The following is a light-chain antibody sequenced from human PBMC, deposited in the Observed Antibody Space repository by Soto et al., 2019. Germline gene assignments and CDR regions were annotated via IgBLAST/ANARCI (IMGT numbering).Light chain of an antibody. CDR3: QQFNSYPIT. Sequence: AIQVTQSPSSLSASVGDRVTITCRASQDIRGALAWYQQKPGKPPRLLIYDVSTLESGVPSRFSGSSSGTEFTLTISSLQSEDFGTYLCQQFNSYPITFGHGPRLEI. V-gene: IGKV1-13*02. CDR1: QDIRGA. CDR2: DVS. J-gene: IGKJ5*01.